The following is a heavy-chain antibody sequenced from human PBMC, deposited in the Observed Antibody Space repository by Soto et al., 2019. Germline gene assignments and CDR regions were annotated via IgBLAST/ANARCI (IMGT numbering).Heavy chain of an antibody. Sequence: LRLSCAASRFIFSNYWLTWVRLTPGKGLEWVASIHQDGNEKYYMDSVKGRFTISRDNAKNSVSLQMTSLRVDDTGVYYCAGGNALDVWGQGTTVTVSS. CDR1: RFIFSNYW. J-gene: IGHJ6*02. V-gene: IGHV3-7*01. CDR2: IHQDGNEK. CDR3: AGGNALDV.